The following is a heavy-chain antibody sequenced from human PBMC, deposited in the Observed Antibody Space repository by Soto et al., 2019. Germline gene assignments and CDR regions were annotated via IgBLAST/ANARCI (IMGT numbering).Heavy chain of an antibody. CDR2: TYYRSKWYN. V-gene: IGHV6-1*01. D-gene: IGHD3-3*01. CDR1: GDSVSSNSAA. J-gene: IGHJ6*03. CDR3: ARVGVYDFWSGYPHYYMEV. Sequence: SQTLSLTCAISGDSVSSNSAAWNWIRQSPSRGLEWLGRTYYRSKWYNDYAVSVKSRITINPDTSKNQFSLRLNSVTPEDTAVYYCARVGVYDFWSGYPHYYMEVGGKGTTVSVSS.